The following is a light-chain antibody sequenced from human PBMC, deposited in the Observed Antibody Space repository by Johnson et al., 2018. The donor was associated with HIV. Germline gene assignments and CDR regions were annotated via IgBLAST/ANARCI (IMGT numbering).Light chain of an antibody. CDR1: SSNIGNNF. CDR3: GTWDSSLSVYV. J-gene: IGLJ1*01. V-gene: IGLV1-51*02. Sequence: QSVLTQPPSVSAAPGQKVTISCSGSSSNIGNNFVSWYQQFPGTAPKLLIYENNKRPSGIPDPFSGSKSGTSATLGITGLQTGDEADYYCGTWDSSLSVYVFGNGTKVTVL. CDR2: ENN.